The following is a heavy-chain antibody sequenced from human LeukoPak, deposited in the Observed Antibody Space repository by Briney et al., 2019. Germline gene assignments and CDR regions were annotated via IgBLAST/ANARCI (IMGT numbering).Heavy chain of an antibody. CDR1: GYNFISYY. V-gene: IGHV1-46*01. CDR2: INPSGGST. CDR3: ARVGVFGPFDI. Sequence: GASVKVSCKASGYNFISYYMHWVRQAPEQGLEWMGIINPSGGSTTYAQKFQGRVTMTRDTSTSTVYMELSSLRSEDTAVYYCARVGVFGPFDIWGQGTMVTVSS. D-gene: IGHD3-16*01. J-gene: IGHJ3*02.